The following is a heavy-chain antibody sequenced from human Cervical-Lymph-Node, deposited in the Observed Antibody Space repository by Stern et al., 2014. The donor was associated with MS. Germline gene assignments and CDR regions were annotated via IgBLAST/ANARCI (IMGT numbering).Heavy chain of an antibody. Sequence: VQLVESGGGVVQPGRSLRLSCEASGFSFLTFGMHWVRQAPGKGPEWVAFIPYDAIDTYYADSVKGRFTVSRDNSQNTLYLQMNSLRPEDTAVYYCAKDQLSHSYYYYGMDVWGQGTTVTVSS. CDR1: GFSFLTFG. J-gene: IGHJ6*02. CDR3: AKDQLSHSYYYYGMDV. CDR2: IPYDAIDT. V-gene: IGHV3-30*18. D-gene: IGHD5-24*01.